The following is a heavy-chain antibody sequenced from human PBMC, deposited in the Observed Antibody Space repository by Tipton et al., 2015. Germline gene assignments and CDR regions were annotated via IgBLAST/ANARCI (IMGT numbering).Heavy chain of an antibody. CDR1: GFTFSSYG. Sequence: RSLRLSCAASGFTFSSYGMHWVRQAPGKGLEWVAFISYDGSYKYQRDSVKGRFTISRDNSKNTLYLQMSSLRAEDTALYYCARDLDGSESYYPYYYGMDVWGQGTTVTVSS. V-gene: IGHV3-30*10. D-gene: IGHD3-10*01. J-gene: IGHJ6*02. CDR3: ARDLDGSESYYPYYYGMDV. CDR2: ISYDGSYK.